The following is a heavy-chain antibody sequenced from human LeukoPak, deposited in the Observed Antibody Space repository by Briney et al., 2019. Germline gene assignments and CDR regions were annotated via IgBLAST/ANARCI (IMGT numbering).Heavy chain of an antibody. CDR2: IIPIFGTA. V-gene: IGHV1-69*06. Sequence: EASVKVSCKASGGTFSSYAISWVRQAPGQGLEWMGGIIPIFGTANYAQKFQGRVTITADKSTSTAYMELSSLRSEDTAVYYCAGVMVRGVKGIDYWGQGTLVTVSS. CDR3: AGVMVRGVKGIDY. D-gene: IGHD3-10*01. J-gene: IGHJ4*02. CDR1: GGTFSSYA.